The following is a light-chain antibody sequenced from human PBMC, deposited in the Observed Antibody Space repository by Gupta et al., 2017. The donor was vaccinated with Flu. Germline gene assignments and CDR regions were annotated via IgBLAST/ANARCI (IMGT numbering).Light chain of an antibody. CDR3: QKYSSAQRT. CDR1: HGIGDY. CDR2: DAS. Sequence: TSSLSASVGDRATISWRGSHGIGDYLAWYQQKPGQVPKILIYDASTLESGIPPRFSGSGSGTDFTLTISRLEPEDVATYYCQKYSSAQRTFGQGTKVEIK. V-gene: IGKV1-27*01. J-gene: IGKJ1*01.